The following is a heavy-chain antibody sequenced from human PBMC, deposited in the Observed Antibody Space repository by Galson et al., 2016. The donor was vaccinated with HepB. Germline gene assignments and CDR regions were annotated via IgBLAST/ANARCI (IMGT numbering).Heavy chain of an antibody. CDR3: ARDGWFGEQYYCYHGMDV. D-gene: IGHD3-10*01. CDR1: GGSISSYY. Sequence: SETLSLTCTVSGGSISSYYWSWIRQPPGKGLEWIGYIYYSGTTNYNPSPKSRVTISLDTSRNQFSLKVSSVTAADTAVYYCARDGWFGEQYYCYHGMDVWGQGTTVSVSS. V-gene: IGHV4-59*01. CDR2: IYYSGTT. J-gene: IGHJ6*02.